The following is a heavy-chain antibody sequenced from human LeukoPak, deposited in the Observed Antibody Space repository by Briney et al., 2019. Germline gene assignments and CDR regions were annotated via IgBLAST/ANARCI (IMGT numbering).Heavy chain of an antibody. Sequence: GGSLRLSCAASGFTFTNYWMTWVRQAPGKGPEWVANIEEYGSQKYYVDSVKGLFTISRDNAKNSVYLQMNSLRAEDTAVYYCARVGRVSTPRYSDCWGQGTLVTVSS. CDR2: IEEYGSQK. CDR1: GFTFTNYW. CDR3: ARVGRVSTPRYSDC. V-gene: IGHV3-7*01. D-gene: IGHD3-3*01. J-gene: IGHJ4*02.